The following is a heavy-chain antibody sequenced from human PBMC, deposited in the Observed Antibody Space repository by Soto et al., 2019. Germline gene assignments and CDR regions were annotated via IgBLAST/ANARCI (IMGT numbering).Heavy chain of an antibody. CDR1: GGSISSYY. V-gene: IGHV4-59*12. D-gene: IGHD2-8*02. CDR3: AREKITGLFDY. J-gene: IGHJ4*02. Sequence: SETLSLTCTVSGGSISSYYWSWIRQPPGKGLEWIGYIYYTGTTNYNPSLKSRVTISVDTSNNQISLKLTSVTAADTAVYYCAREKITGLFDYWGQGTLVTVSS. CDR2: IYYTGTT.